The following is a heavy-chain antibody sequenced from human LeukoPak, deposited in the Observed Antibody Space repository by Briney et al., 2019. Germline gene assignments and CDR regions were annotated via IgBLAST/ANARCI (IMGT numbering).Heavy chain of an antibody. CDR1: GGSMSSAY. CDR2: LSPSGST. Sequence: ASETLSLTCTVSGGSMSSAYWSWIRQPAGKGLEWIGRLSPSGSTNYNPSLKSRVTMSADTSKNQFSLKLTPVTAADTAVYYCARDPNSALWGQGTLVTVSS. J-gene: IGHJ4*02. CDR3: ARDPNSAL. V-gene: IGHV4-4*07. D-gene: IGHD4-23*01.